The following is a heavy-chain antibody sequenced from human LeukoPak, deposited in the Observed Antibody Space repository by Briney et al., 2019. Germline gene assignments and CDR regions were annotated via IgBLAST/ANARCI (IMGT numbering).Heavy chain of an antibody. D-gene: IGHD6-13*01. Sequence: SETLSLTCTVSGGSISSYYWSWIRQPAGKGLEWIGYIYYSGSTNYNPSLKSRVTISVDTSKNQFSLKLSSVTAADTAVYYCARVAAAGMDVEYFQHWGQGTLVTVSS. J-gene: IGHJ1*01. CDR1: GGSISSYY. CDR3: ARVAAAGMDVEYFQH. V-gene: IGHV4-59*01. CDR2: IYYSGST.